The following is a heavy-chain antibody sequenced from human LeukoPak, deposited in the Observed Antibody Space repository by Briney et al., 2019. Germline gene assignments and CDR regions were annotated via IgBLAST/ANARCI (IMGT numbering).Heavy chain of an antibody. CDR3: ARAYYDFWSGYFPLDPFDY. J-gene: IGHJ4*02. V-gene: IGHV3-30-3*01. D-gene: IGHD3-3*01. CDR2: ISYDGSNK. CDR1: GFTFSTYA. Sequence: GGSLRLSCAASGFTFSTYAIHWVRQAPGKGLEWVAVISYDGSNKYYADSVKGRFTISRDNSKNTLYLQMNSLRAEDTAVYYYARAYYDFWSGYFPLDPFDYWGQGTLVTVSS.